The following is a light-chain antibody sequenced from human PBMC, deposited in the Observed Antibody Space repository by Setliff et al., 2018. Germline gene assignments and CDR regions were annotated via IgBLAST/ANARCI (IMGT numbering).Light chain of an antibody. CDR3: TSYAGSNNFV. CDR1: SSDVGFYNY. V-gene: IGLV2-8*01. CDR2: EVT. Sequence: LTQPPSASGSPGQSVTVSCTGTSSDVGFYNYVSWYQQHPGKAPKLMIYEVTKRPSGVPDRFSGSKSGNTASLTVSGLLAEDEADYYCTSYAGSNNFVFGSGTKVTVL. J-gene: IGLJ1*01.